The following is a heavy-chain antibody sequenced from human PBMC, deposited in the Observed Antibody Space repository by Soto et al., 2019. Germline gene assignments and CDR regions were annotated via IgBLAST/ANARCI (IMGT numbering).Heavy chain of an antibody. CDR3: ARARRNYYYDSSGPRWFDP. J-gene: IGHJ5*02. Sequence: SETLSLTCTVSGGSISSGNYYWSWIRQSPGKGLEWIGYIYYSGSTYYNPSLKSRVTISVDTSKNQFSLKLSSVTAADTAVYYCARARRNYYYDSSGPRWFDPWGQGTLVTVSS. V-gene: IGHV4-30-4*01. CDR2: IYYSGST. CDR1: GGSISSGNYY. D-gene: IGHD3-22*01.